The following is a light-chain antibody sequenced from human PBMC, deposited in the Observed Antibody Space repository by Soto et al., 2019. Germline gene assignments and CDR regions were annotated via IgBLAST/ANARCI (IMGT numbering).Light chain of an antibody. Sequence: EIVLTQSPGTLSLSPGERATLSCRASQSVSGNLFAWYQQKPGQAPKLLIYGASSRAAGIPDRFSGSGSGTDFTLTISRLEPEDFAVYYCQQYAYAPTKLTFGGGTRVEIK. CDR1: QSVSGNL. CDR3: QQYAYAPTKLT. J-gene: IGKJ4*01. V-gene: IGKV3-20*01. CDR2: GAS.